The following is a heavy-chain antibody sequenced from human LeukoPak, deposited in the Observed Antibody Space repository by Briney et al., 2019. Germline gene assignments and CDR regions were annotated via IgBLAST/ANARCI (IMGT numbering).Heavy chain of an antibody. J-gene: IGHJ4*02. Sequence: GGSLRLSCAASGFTVSSNYMSWVRQAPEKGLEWVSVIYSGGSTYYADSVKGRFTISRDNSKNTLYLQMNSLRAEDTAVYYCAREGGSVDYFDYWGQGTLVTVSS. V-gene: IGHV3-53*01. D-gene: IGHD3-10*01. CDR3: AREGGSVDYFDY. CDR2: IYSGGST. CDR1: GFTVSSNY.